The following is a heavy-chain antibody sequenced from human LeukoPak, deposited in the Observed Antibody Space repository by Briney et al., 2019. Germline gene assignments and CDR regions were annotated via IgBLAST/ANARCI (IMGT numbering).Heavy chain of an antibody. J-gene: IGHJ5*02. D-gene: IGHD6-13*01. CDR3: ARLIAAAPPNNWFDP. CDR2: IYHSRST. Sequence: SETLSLTCAVSGYSISSGYYWGWIRQPPGKGLEWIGSIYHSRSTYYNPSPKSRVTISVDTSKNQFSLKLSSVTAADTAVYYCARLIAAAPPNNWFDPWGQGTLVTVSS. CDR1: GYSISSGYY. V-gene: IGHV4-38-2*01.